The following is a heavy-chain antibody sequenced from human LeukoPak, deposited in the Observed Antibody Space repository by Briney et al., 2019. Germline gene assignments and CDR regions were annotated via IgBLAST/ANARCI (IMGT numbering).Heavy chain of an antibody. Sequence: ASVKVSCKASGYTFTSYDINWVRQATGQGLEWMGWMNPNSGNTGYAQKFQGRVTMTRNTSISTAYVELSSLRSEDTAVYYCARARIAAAGTTFDYWGQGTLVTVSS. J-gene: IGHJ4*02. V-gene: IGHV1-8*01. D-gene: IGHD6-13*01. CDR2: MNPNSGNT. CDR1: GYTFTSYD. CDR3: ARARIAAAGTTFDY.